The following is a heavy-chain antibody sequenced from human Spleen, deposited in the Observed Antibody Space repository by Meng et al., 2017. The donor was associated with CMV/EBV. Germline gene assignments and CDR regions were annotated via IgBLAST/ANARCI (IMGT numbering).Heavy chain of an antibody. V-gene: IGHV1-69*05. CDR1: GGTFSSSA. D-gene: IGHD2-15*01. Sequence: CKASGGTFSSSAMICVRQAPGQGLEWMGGIVPVYGTPNYAQKFQGRITITMDESTSTAYLELSSLRSEDTAIYYCARDRSGGNLLDYWGQGTLVTVSS. CDR2: IVPVYGTP. CDR3: ARDRSGGNLLDY. J-gene: IGHJ4*02.